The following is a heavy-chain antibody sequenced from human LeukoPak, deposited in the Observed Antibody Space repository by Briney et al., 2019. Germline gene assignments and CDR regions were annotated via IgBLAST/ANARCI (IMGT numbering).Heavy chain of an antibody. V-gene: IGHV5-51*01. J-gene: IGHJ6*02. CDR3: ARLEADRPSYGMDV. Sequence: GASLQISCESSGSIFTSYWIGWVRQVPGKRLEWMRIIYPGGSDTRYSPSFQGQVTISADKSISTAYLQWSSLKASDTAMYYCARLEADRPSYGMDVWGQGTTVTVSS. CDR2: IYPGGSDT. CDR1: GSIFTSYW.